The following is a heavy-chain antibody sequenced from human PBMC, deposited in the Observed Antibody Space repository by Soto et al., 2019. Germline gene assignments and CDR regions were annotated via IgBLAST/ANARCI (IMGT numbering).Heavy chain of an antibody. CDR2: ISYDGSNK. CDR3: AKGLWRGIRSYFDY. V-gene: IGHV3-30*18. D-gene: IGHD6-13*01. J-gene: IGHJ4*02. CDR1: GFTFSSYG. Sequence: QVQLVESGGGVVQPGRSLRLSCAASGFTFSSYGMHWVRQAPGKGLEWVAVISYDGSNKYYADSVKGRFTISRDNSKNTLDLQMNSLRAEDTAVYYCAKGLWRGIRSYFDYWGQGTLVTVSS.